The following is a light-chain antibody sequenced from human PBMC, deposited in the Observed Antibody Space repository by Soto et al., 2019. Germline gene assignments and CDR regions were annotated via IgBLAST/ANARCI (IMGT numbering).Light chain of an antibody. CDR1: QGISRW. V-gene: IGKV1D-12*01. Sequence: DIQMTQSPSSVSASVGDRVTITCRASQGISRWLGWYQQKPGKGPKLLIYEASTLQRGVPSRFSGCGSGTDFTLTINSLQPEDFATYFCQQVSSFPLTFGGGTKVQIK. CDR2: EAS. J-gene: IGKJ4*01. CDR3: QQVSSFPLT.